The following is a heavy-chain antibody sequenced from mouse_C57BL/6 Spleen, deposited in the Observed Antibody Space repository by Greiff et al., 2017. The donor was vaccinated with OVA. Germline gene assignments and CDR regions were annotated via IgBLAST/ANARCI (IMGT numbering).Heavy chain of an antibody. D-gene: IGHD2-4*01. CDR3: ARSENYDEGRGAMDY. CDR1: GYAFSSYW. Sequence: VQLQQSGAELVKPGASVKISCKASGYAFSSYWMNWVKQRPGKGLEWIGQIYPGDGDTNYNGKFKGKATLTADKSSSTAYMQLSSLTSEDSAVYFCARSENYDEGRGAMDYWGQGTSVTVSS. V-gene: IGHV1-80*01. J-gene: IGHJ4*01. CDR2: IYPGDGDT.